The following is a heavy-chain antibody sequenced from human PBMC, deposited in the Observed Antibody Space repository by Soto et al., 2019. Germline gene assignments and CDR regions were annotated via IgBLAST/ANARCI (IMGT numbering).Heavy chain of an antibody. V-gene: IGHV3-43*01. CDR2: ISWDGGST. CDR1: GFTFDDYT. CDR3: AKLSSGYSDPFDY. J-gene: IGHJ4*02. Sequence: GSLRLSCAASGFTFDDYTMHWVRQAPGKGLEWVSLISWDGGSTYYADSVKGRFTISRDNSKNSLYLQMNSLRTEDTALYYCAKLSSGYSDPFDYWGQGTLVTVSS. D-gene: IGHD3-22*01.